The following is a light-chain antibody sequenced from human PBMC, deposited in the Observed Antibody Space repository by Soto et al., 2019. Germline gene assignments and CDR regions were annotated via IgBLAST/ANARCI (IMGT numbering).Light chain of an antibody. Sequence: AIQLTQSPSSLSASVRDRVTITCRASQGISSALAWYQQKPGKAPKLLIYDASSLESGVPSRFSGSGSGTDFTLTISSLQPEDFATYYCQQFNNYVITFGQGTRLEIK. V-gene: IGKV1D-13*01. CDR3: QQFNNYVIT. J-gene: IGKJ5*01. CDR1: QGISSA. CDR2: DAS.